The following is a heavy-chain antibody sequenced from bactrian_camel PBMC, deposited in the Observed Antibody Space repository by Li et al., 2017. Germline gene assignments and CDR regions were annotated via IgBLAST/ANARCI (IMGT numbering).Heavy chain of an antibody. J-gene: IGHJ6*01. CDR2: MDSDGMI. CDR3: AADSGSFGDGYCYTLLHSQSFSY. D-gene: IGHD2*01. V-gene: IGHV3S9*01. CDR1: GYHSYSYC. Sequence: HVQLVESGGGSVQAGGSLRLSCAASGYHSYSYCMGWFRQAPGKEREGVATMDSDGMISYADSVKGRFTISQDNAKNTVYLQMNSLKPEDTATYYCAADSGSFGDGYCYTLLHSQSFSYWGQGTQVTVS.